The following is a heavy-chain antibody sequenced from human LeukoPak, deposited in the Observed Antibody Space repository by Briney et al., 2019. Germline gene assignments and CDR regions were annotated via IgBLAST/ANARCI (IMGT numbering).Heavy chain of an antibody. CDR3: ARSVEMATRIDY. CDR2: ISWNSGSI. CDR1: GFTFDDYA. V-gene: IGHV3-9*03. Sequence: GRSLRLSCAASGFTFDDYAMHWVRQAPGKGLEWVSGISWNSGSIGYADPVKGRFTISRDNAKNPLYLQMNSLRAEDMALYYCARSVEMATRIDYWGQGTLVTVSS. J-gene: IGHJ4*02. D-gene: IGHD5-24*01.